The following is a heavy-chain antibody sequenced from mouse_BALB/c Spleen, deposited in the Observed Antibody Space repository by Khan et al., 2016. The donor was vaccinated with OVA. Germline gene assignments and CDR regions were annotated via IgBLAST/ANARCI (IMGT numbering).Heavy chain of an antibody. CDR3: APDGTGDYFDY. Sequence: IQLVQSGAELVKPGASVKLSCTASGFNIKDTHMHWVKQRPEQGLEWIGRIDPANDNSKYDPRFQGKATITADTSSNTAYLHLSSLTSEDTAVYDCAPDGTGDYFDYWGQGTTLTVSS. V-gene: IGHV14-3*02. CDR2: IDPANDNS. D-gene: IGHD4-1*01. J-gene: IGHJ2*01. CDR1: GFNIKDTH.